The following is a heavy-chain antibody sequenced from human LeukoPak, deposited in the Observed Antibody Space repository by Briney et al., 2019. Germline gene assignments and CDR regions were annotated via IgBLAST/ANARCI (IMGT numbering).Heavy chain of an antibody. D-gene: IGHD6-25*01. V-gene: IGHV4-4*02. CDR1: LDSTTSNF. CDR3: AREGGFYRPLDY. J-gene: IGHJ4*02. CDR2: VHLDGRT. Sequence: SETLSLTCTVSLDSTTSNFWSWVRRPPGKGLEWIGEVHLDGRTNFNPSLKSRLTMSVDLSENHVSLKLTSVTAADTAVYYCAREGGFYRPLDYSGQGTLVTVSS.